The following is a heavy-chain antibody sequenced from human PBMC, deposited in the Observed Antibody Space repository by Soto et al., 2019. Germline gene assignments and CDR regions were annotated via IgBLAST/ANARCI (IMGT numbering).Heavy chain of an antibody. V-gene: IGHV4-30-4*01. CDR1: GGSISSGDYF. CDR2: IYYSGST. Sequence: QVQLQESGPGLVKPSQTLSLTRTVSGGSISSGDYFWSWIRQPPGKGLKWIGYIYYSGSTYYNPSLKSRVTISVDTSKNQFSLKLSSVTAADTAVYSCARVAVGSSVNYYTGMDVWGQGTTVTVSS. D-gene: IGHD6-6*01. CDR3: ARVAVGSSVNYYTGMDV. J-gene: IGHJ6*02.